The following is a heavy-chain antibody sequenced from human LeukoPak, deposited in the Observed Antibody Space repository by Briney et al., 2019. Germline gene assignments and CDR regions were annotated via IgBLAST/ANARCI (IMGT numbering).Heavy chain of an antibody. J-gene: IGHJ4*02. Sequence: PSETLSLTCGVSGGSIDITNYWSWVRRAPGKGLEWIGEIAHDGTTNYNPSLRSRVAMSFDRANNQFSLSLTSVTAADTAVYYCTREDRPYCPFAYWGQGVLVTVSS. D-gene: IGHD1-26*01. CDR1: GGSIDITNY. CDR3: TREDRPYCPFAY. CDR2: IAHDGTT. V-gene: IGHV4-4*02.